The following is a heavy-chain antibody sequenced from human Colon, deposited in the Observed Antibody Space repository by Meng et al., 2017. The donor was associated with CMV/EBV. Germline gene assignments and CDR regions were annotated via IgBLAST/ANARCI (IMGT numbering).Heavy chain of an antibody. CDR3: AKEAGGAHYGLDV. D-gene: IGHD2-15*01. V-gene: IGHV3-30*02. CDR1: GFTFSSYG. J-gene: IGHJ6*02. Sequence: GGSLRLSCAASGFTFSSYGMVWVRQAPGKGLEWVAFIQYDGNKKHYADSMKGLFTISRDNFNNTLNLHMDGLIVEDTAVYYCAKEAGGAHYGLDVWGQGTTVTVSS. CDR2: IQYDGNKK.